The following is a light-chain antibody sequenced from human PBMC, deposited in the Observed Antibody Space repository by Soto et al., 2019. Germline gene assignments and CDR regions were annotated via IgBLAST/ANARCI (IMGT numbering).Light chain of an antibody. V-gene: IGKV3-20*01. CDR3: QKYGSSPRIT. J-gene: IGKJ5*01. CDR2: GAS. CDR1: QSVSSSY. Sequence: EIVLTQSPGTLSLSPGARATLSGRARQSVSSSYLAWYQQKPGQAPRLLIYGASSRATGIPDRFSGSGSGTDFTLTISRLEPEDFAVYYCQKYGSSPRITFGQGTRLEIK.